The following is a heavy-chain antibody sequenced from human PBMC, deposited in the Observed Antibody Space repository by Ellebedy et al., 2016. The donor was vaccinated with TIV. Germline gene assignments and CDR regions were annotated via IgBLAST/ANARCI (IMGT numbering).Heavy chain of an antibody. D-gene: IGHD3-16*02. CDR2: ISAYNGNT. V-gene: IGHV1-18*04. CDR1: GYTFTSYT. CDR3: ARGHDYIWGSYRLPDY. Sequence: ASVKVSCKASGYTFTSYTISWVRQAPEQGLEWMGWISAYNGNTNYAQKFQGRVTMTTDTSTSTAYMELSSLRSDDTAVYYCARGHDYIWGSYRLPDYWGQGTLVTVSS. J-gene: IGHJ4*02.